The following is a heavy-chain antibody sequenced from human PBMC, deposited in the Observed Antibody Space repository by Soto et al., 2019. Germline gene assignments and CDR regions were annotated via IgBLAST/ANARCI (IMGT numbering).Heavy chain of an antibody. CDR2: ISAHNGNT. J-gene: IGHJ4*02. V-gene: IGHV1-18*01. Sequence: QVHLVQSGAEVKKPGASVKVSCKGSGYDFTTYGITWVRQAPGQGLEWMAWISAHNGNTDYAQKLQGRVTVTRDTSTSTAYMELRSLRSDDTAVYYCARGRYGDYWGQVALFTVSS. D-gene: IGHD1-1*01. CDR3: ARGRYGDY. CDR1: GYDFTTYG.